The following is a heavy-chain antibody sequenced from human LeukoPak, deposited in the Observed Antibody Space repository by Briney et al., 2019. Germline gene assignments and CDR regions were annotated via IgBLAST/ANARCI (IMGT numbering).Heavy chain of an antibody. CDR2: ISYDGSNK. Sequence: PGGSLRLSCAASGFTFSSYAMHWVRQAPGKGLEWVAVISYDGSNKYYADSVKGRFTISRDNSKNTLYLQMNSLRAEDTAVYYCARNEYYGYAFDIWGQGTLVTVSS. V-gene: IGHV3-30*04. D-gene: IGHD2/OR15-2a*01. CDR3: ARNEYYGYAFDI. CDR1: GFTFSSYA. J-gene: IGHJ3*02.